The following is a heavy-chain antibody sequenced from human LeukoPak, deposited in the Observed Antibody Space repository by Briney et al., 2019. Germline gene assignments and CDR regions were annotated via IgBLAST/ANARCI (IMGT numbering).Heavy chain of an antibody. J-gene: IGHJ4*02. V-gene: IGHV3-30*03. CDR2: ISYDGSKK. CDR1: GFTFSSYG. D-gene: IGHD5-24*01. Sequence: GGSLRLSCAASGFTFSSYGMHWVRQAPGKGLEWVAVISYDGSKKYYADSVKGRFTISRDNSKNTLYLQMNSLRAEDTAVYYCATSGSVEMATDFDYWGQGTLVTVSS. CDR3: ATSGSVEMATDFDY.